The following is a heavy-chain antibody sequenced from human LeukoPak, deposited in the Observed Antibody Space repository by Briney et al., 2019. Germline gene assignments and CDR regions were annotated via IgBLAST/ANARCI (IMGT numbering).Heavy chain of an antibody. D-gene: IGHD3-22*01. CDR3: ARRSDSSGYKTDAFDI. J-gene: IGHJ3*02. V-gene: IGHV5-51*01. CDR2: IYPGDSDT. CDR1: GYSFTSYW. Sequence: GESLKISCKGSGYSFTSYWIGWVRQMPGKGLEWMGIIYPGDSDTRYSRSFQGQVTISADKSISTAYLQWSSLKASDTAMYYCARRSDSSGYKTDAFDIWGQGTMVTVSS.